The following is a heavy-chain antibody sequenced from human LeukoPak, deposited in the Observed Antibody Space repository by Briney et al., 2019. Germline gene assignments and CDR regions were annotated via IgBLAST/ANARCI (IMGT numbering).Heavy chain of an antibody. CDR2: IYHSGST. CDR1: GYSISSGYY. J-gene: IGHJ4*02. CDR3: AGDRYQLPIRSDFDY. D-gene: IGHD2-2*01. Sequence: SETLSLTCTVSGYSISSGYYWGWIRQPPGKGLEWIGSIYHSGSTYYNPSLKSRVTISVDTSKNQFSLKLSSVTAADTAVYYCAGDRYQLPIRSDFDYWGQGTLVTVSS. V-gene: IGHV4-38-2*02.